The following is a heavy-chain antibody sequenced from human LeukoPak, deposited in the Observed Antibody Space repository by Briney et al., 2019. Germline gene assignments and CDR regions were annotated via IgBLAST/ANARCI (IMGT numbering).Heavy chain of an antibody. CDR3: ASLGSPHSSSSIIFDY. J-gene: IGHJ4*02. CDR1: GYTFTNYY. CDR2: INPSGVST. D-gene: IGHD6-6*01. V-gene: IGHV1-46*01. Sequence: ASVKVSCKASGYTFTNYYMHWVRQAPGQGLEWMGIINPSGVSTSYAQKFQGRVTMTRDMSTSTVYMEPSSLRSEDTAVYYCASLGSPHSSSSIIFDYWGQGTLVTVSS.